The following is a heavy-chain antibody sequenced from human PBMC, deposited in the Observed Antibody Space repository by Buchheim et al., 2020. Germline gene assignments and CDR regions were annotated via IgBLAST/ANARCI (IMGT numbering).Heavy chain of an antibody. Sequence: QVQLVESGGGVVQPGRSLRLSCAASGFTFSSYAMHWVRQAPGKGLEWVAVISSDGSNKYYADSVKGRFTISRDNSKNTLYLQMNSLRAEDTAVYYCARGADGLNNFDYWGQGTL. V-gene: IGHV3-30-3*01. CDR1: GFTFSSYA. J-gene: IGHJ4*02. CDR3: ARGADGLNNFDY. D-gene: IGHD2-2*03. CDR2: ISSDGSNK.